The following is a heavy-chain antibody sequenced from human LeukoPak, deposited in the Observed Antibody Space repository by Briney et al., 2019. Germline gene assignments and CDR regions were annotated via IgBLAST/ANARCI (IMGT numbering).Heavy chain of an antibody. CDR1: GYTFTGYY. Sequence: ASVKVSCKASGYTFTGYYMHWVRQAPGQGLECMGWINPNSGDTNYAQKFQGRVTITADKSTSTAYMELSSLRSEDTAVYYCARFRSETIYDSSKDNWFDPWGQGTLVTVSS. CDR3: ARFRSETIYDSSKDNWFDP. CDR2: INPNSGDT. J-gene: IGHJ5*02. V-gene: IGHV1-2*02. D-gene: IGHD3-22*01.